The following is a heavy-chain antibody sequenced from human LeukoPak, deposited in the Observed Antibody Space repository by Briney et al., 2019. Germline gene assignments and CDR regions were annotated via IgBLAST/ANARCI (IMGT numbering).Heavy chain of an antibody. V-gene: IGHV3-23*01. CDR2: ISVSGGGT. Sequence: GGSLRLSCAASGFTFSSYAMSWVRQAPGKGPEWVSAISVSGGGTYYPDSLKGRFTISRDNSKNTVFLQMNSLRAEDTAVYYCAKDACSIVGVPADPQGPPSRNVWGQGTTVTVSS. CDR1: GFTFSSYA. CDR3: AKDACSIVGVPADPQGPPSRNV. D-gene: IGHD2-2*01. J-gene: IGHJ6*02.